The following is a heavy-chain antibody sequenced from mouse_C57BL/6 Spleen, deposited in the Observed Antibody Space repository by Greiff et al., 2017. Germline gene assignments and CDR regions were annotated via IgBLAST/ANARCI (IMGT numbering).Heavy chain of an antibody. Sequence: EVKVEESGGGLVKPGGSLKFSCAASGFTFSDYGMHWVRQAPEQGLEWVAYISSGSSTIYYADTVKGRFTITRDNAKNTLFLQMTSLRSEDTAMYYCARDGYYDYAMDYWGQGTSVTVSS. CDR3: ARDGYYDYAMDY. CDR2: ISSGSSTI. CDR1: GFTFSDYG. J-gene: IGHJ4*01. V-gene: IGHV5-17*01. D-gene: IGHD2-3*01.